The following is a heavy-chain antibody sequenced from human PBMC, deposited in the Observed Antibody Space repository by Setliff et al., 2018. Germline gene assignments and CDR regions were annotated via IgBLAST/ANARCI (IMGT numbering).Heavy chain of an antibody. Sequence: SETLSLTCTVSGGSISSSSYYWGWIRQPPGKGLEWIGSIYYSGSTYYNPSLKSRVTISVDTSKNQFSLKLSSVTAADTAVYYCARTGTYRYFDYWGRGTLVTVSS. CDR1: GGSISSSSYY. D-gene: IGHD1-1*01. J-gene: IGHJ4*02. V-gene: IGHV4-39*01. CDR3: ARTGTYRYFDY. CDR2: IYYSGST.